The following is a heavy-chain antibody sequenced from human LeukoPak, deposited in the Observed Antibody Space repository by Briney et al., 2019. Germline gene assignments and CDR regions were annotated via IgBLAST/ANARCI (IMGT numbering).Heavy chain of an antibody. CDR1: GGSISSYY. J-gene: IGHJ6*02. D-gene: IGHD5-18*01. Sequence: PSETLSLTCTVSGGSISSYYWSWIRQPPGKGLEWIGYIYYSGSTNYNPSLKSRVTISVDTSKNQFSLKLSSVTAADTAVYYCARRGYTYGYNYYYGIDVWGQGTTVTVSS. V-gene: IGHV4-59*08. CDR3: ARRGYTYGYNYYYGIDV. CDR2: IYYSGST.